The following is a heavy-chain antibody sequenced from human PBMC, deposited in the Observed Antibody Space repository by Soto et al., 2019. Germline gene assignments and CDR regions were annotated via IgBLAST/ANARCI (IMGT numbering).Heavy chain of an antibody. CDR2: IYYSGST. Sequence: PSETLSLTCIVSGGSISNYYWSWIRQPPGKGLEWIGYIYYSGSTNYSPSLTSRVTISVDTSKNQFSLKLSSVTAADTAVYYCARGGDYYDSSGYYSAEYFQHWGQGTLVTVSS. CDR3: ARGGDYYDSSGYYSAEYFQH. D-gene: IGHD3-22*01. CDR1: GGSISNYY. J-gene: IGHJ1*01. V-gene: IGHV4-59*01.